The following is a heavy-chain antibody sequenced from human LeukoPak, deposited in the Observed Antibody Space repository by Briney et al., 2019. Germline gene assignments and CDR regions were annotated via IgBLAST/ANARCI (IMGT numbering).Heavy chain of an antibody. CDR2: IYHSGST. V-gene: IGHV4-30-2*01. CDR3: ARGEGPVRGVIRYYFDY. Sequence: PSETLSLTCAVSGGSISSGGYSWSWIRQPPGKGLEWIGYIYHSGSTYYNPSLKSRVTISVDRSKNQFSLKLSSVTAADTAVYYCARGEGPVRGVIRYYFDYWGQGTLVTVSS. J-gene: IGHJ4*02. D-gene: IGHD3-10*01. CDR1: GGSISSGGYS.